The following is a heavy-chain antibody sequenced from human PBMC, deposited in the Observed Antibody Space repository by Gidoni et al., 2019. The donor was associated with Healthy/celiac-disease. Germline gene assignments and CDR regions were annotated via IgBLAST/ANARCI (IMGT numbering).Heavy chain of an antibody. J-gene: IGHJ4*02. CDR3: ARAGDMITFGGVIVFDY. CDR1: GGSFSGYY. V-gene: IGHV4-34*01. CDR2: INHSGST. D-gene: IGHD3-16*02. Sequence: QVQLQQWGAGLLKPSETLSLTCAVYGGSFSGYYWSWIRQPPGKGLEWIGEINHSGSTNYNPSLKSRVTISVDTSKNQFSLKLSSVTAADTAVYYCARAGDMITFGGVIVFDYWGQGTLVTVSS.